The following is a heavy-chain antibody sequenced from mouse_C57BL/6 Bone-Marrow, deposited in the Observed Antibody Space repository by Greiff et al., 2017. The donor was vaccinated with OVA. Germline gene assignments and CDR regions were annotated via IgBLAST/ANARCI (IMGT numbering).Heavy chain of an antibody. CDR1: GYTFTSYW. J-gene: IGHJ1*03. CDR2: IYPGSGST. CDR3: ARRYYGSSYWYFDV. Sequence: QVQLQQPGAELVKPGDSVKMSCKASGYTFTSYWITWVKQRPGQGLEWIGDIYPGSGSTNYNEKFKSKATLTVDTSSSTAYMQLSSLTSEDSAVYYGARRYYGSSYWYFDVWGTGTTVTVSS. V-gene: IGHV1-55*01. D-gene: IGHD1-1*01.